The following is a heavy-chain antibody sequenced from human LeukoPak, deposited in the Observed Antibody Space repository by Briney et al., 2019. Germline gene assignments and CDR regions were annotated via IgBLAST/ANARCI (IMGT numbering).Heavy chain of an antibody. V-gene: IGHV3-21*05. D-gene: IGHD1-26*01. J-gene: IGHJ4*02. CDR3: VRDHEWAFDY. CDR2: IRGGSSDI. Sequence: GGSLRLSCATSGFTFSSFSMNWVRKAPGKGLEWVSYIRGGSSDIHYADSVKGRFTISRDDAKNSLYLQMNSLRAEDTAVYFCVRDHEWAFDYWGQGTLVTVSS. CDR1: GFTFSSFS.